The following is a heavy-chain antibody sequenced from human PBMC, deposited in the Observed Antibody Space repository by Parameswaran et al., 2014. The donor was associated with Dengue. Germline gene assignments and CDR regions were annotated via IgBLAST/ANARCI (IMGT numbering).Heavy chain of an antibody. V-gene: IGHV1-3*01. CDR2: INAGNGNT. CDR3: ARDLMRSSLWYFDL. CDR1: GYTFTSYA. D-gene: IGHD6-6*01. Sequence: PGASVKVSCKASGYTFTSYAMHWVRQAPGQRLEWMGWINAGNGNTKYSQKFQGRVTITADESTSTAYMELSSLRSEDTAVYYCARDLMRSSLWYFDLWGRGTLVTVSS. J-gene: IGHJ2*01.